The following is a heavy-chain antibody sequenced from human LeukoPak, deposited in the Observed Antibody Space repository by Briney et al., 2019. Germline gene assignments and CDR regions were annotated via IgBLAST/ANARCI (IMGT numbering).Heavy chain of an antibody. D-gene: IGHD4-17*01. CDR2: INNDGSST. Sequence: PGGSLRLSCAASGFTFSSYWMNGVRQAPGKGPVWVSHINNDGSSTTYADSVKGRFTISRDNTKNTLHLQMNSLRDEDTAIYYCVRGRTVTTYFDSWGQGTLVTVSS. CDR1: GFTFSSYW. CDR3: VRGRTVTTYFDS. V-gene: IGHV3-74*01. J-gene: IGHJ4*02.